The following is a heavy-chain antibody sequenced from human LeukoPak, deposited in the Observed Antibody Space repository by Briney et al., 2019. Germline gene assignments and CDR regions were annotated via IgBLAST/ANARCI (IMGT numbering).Heavy chain of an antibody. Sequence: SETLSLTCTVSGGSISSYYWSWIRQPPGKGLEWIGYIYYSGSTNYNPSLKSRVTLSVDTSKNQFSLRLSSVTAADTAVYYCARAVTGGYYYYGMDVWGQGTTVTVSS. V-gene: IGHV4-59*01. CDR1: GGSISSYY. CDR2: IYYSGST. D-gene: IGHD7-27*01. J-gene: IGHJ6*02. CDR3: ARAVTGGYYYYGMDV.